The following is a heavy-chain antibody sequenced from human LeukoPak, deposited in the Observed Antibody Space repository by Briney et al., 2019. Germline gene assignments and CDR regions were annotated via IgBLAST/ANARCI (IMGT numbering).Heavy chain of an antibody. Sequence: PSQTLSLTCTVSGGSISSGGYYWSWIRQPPGKGLEWIGYIYYSGSTYYNPSLKSRVTISVDTSKNQFSLKLSSVTAADTAVYYCARVGDSGSYPTPDPYSDYWGQGTLVTASS. CDR1: GGSISSGGYY. CDR3: ARVGDSGSYPTPDPYSDY. D-gene: IGHD1-26*01. CDR2: IYYSGST. V-gene: IGHV4-30-4*08. J-gene: IGHJ4*02.